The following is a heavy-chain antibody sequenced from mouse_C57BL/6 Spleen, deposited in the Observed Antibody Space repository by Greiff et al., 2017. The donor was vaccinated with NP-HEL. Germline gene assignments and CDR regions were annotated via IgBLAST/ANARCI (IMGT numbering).Heavy chain of an antibody. V-gene: IGHV1-82*01. CDR1: GYAFSSSW. Sequence: QVTLKVSGPELVKPGASVKISCKASGYAFSSSWMNWVKQRPGKGLEWIGRIYPGDGDTNYNGKFKGKATLTADKSSSTAYMQLSSLTSEDSAVYFCARSSMVTTGDYWGQGTTLTVSS. J-gene: IGHJ2*01. D-gene: IGHD2-2*01. CDR2: IYPGDGDT. CDR3: ARSSMVTTGDY.